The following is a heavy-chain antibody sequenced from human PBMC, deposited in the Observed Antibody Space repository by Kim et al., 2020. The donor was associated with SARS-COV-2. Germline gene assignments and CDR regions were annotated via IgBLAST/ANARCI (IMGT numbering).Heavy chain of an antibody. Sequence: SLKSRVTISVDTSKNQFSLKRSSVTAADTAVYYCARDTYYYDSSGYYVDYWGQGTLVTVSS. V-gene: IGHV4-39*07. CDR3: ARDTYYYDSSGYYVDY. J-gene: IGHJ4*02. D-gene: IGHD3-22*01.